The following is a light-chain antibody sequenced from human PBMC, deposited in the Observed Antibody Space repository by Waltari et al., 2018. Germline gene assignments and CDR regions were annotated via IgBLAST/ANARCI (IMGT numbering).Light chain of an antibody. J-gene: IGLJ3*02. CDR1: NIGVKS. CDR2: YNS. V-gene: IGLV3-21*04. Sequence: SYVLTQPPSMSVAPGKTARITCGGNNIGVKSVHWYKQKPGQAPLLVIYYNSDRPSLIHEGVSGTNSENTATLTIHRVEARDGANYYCQAWDTCSGHRVSGGWTKLTVL. CDR3: QAWDTCSGHRV.